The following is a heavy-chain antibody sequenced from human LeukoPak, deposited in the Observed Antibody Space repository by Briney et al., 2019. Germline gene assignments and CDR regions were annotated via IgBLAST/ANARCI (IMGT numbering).Heavy chain of an antibody. CDR2: IYYSGST. D-gene: IGHD6-13*01. CDR3: ARRVAYSSSWTFDY. Sequence: SETLSLTCTVSGGSISSSSYYWGWIRQPPGKGLEWIRSIYYSGSTYYNPSLKSRVTISVDTSKNQFSLKLSSVTAADTAVYYCARRVAYSSSWTFDYWGQGTLVTVSS. V-gene: IGHV4-39*01. CDR1: GGSISSSSYY. J-gene: IGHJ4*02.